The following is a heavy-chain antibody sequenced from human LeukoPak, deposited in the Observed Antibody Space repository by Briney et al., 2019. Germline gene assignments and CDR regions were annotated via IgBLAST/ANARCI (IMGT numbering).Heavy chain of an antibody. D-gene: IGHD2-2*01. Sequence: SETLSLTCAVYGGSFSGYYWSWIRQPPGKGLEWIGEINHSGSTNYNPSLKSRVTISVDTSKNQFSLKLSSVTAADTAVYYCARGGHGCSSTSCNYYYYGMDVWGKGTTVTVSS. CDR3: ARGGHGCSSTSCNYYYYGMDV. J-gene: IGHJ6*04. CDR1: GGSFSGYY. V-gene: IGHV4-34*01. CDR2: INHSGST.